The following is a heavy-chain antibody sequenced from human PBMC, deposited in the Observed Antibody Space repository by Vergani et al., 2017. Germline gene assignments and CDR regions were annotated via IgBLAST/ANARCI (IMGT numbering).Heavy chain of an antibody. CDR3: ARNDNRLDYYYCMDV. D-gene: IGHD3-22*01. CDR2: IDPSDSYT. V-gene: IGHV5-10-1*03. Sequence: EVQLVQSGAEVKKPGESLRISCKGSGYSFTSYWISWVRQLPGKGLEWMGRIDPSDSYTNYSPSFQGHVTISADKSISTAYLQWSSLKASDTAMYYCARNDNRLDYYYCMDVWGQGTTVTVSS. J-gene: IGHJ6*02. CDR1: GYSFTSYW.